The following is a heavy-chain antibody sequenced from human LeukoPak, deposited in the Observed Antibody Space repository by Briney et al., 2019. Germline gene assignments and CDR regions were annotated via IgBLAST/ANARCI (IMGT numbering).Heavy chain of an antibody. Sequence: ASVKVSCKASGYTFTGYYMHWVRQAPGQGLEWMGRINPNSGGTNYAQKFQGRVTMTRDTSISTAYMELSRLRSDDTAVYYCARDRSSGSYYGDFDYWGQGTLVTVPS. V-gene: IGHV1-2*06. D-gene: IGHD1-26*01. CDR3: ARDRSSGSYYGDFDY. J-gene: IGHJ4*02. CDR1: GYTFTGYY. CDR2: INPNSGGT.